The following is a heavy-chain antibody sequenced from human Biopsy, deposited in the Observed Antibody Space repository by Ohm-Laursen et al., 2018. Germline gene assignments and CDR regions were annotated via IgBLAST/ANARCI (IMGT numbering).Heavy chain of an antibody. Sequence: SSVKVSCKASGYTFTDYFLHWVRQAPGQRPEWLGWISPSSGGRNYAQKFQGRVTMIRDASATTGYMELSSLRSDDTAVYYCARDIMNPIGGLVARSDVFDVWGQGTMVTVSS. J-gene: IGHJ3*01. V-gene: IGHV1-2*02. CDR1: GYTFTDYF. D-gene: IGHD3-16*02. CDR2: ISPSSGGR. CDR3: ARDIMNPIGGLVARSDVFDV.